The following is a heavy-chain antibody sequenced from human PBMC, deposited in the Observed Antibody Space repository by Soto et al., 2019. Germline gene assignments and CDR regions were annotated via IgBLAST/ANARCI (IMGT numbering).Heavy chain of an antibody. Sequence: PGGSLRLSCAASGFTFSSYAMHWVRQAPGKGLEYVSAISSNGGSTYYANSVKGRFAISRDNAKNTLYLQMNSLRAEDTAVYYCARDSYYYGMDVWGQGTTVTVS. CDR1: GFTFSSYA. CDR3: ARDSYYYGMDV. J-gene: IGHJ6*02. V-gene: IGHV3-64*01. CDR2: ISSNGGST.